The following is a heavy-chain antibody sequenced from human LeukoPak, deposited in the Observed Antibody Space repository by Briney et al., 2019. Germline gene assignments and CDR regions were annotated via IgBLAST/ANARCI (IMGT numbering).Heavy chain of an antibody. D-gene: IGHD1-14*01. CDR2: ISYDGSYK. J-gene: IGHJ4*02. CDR1: GFTFRSYA. CDR3: ARRKFDY. V-gene: IGHV3-30*04. Sequence: GGSLRLSCAASGFTFRSYAMLWVRQAPGKGLEWVAVISYDGSYKSYADSVKGRFTISRDNAKNSLYLQMDSLRAEDTAVYSCARRKFDYWGQGTLVTVSS.